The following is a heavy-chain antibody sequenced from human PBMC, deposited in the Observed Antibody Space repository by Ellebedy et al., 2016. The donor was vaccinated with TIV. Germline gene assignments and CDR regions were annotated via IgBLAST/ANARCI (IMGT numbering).Heavy chain of an antibody. V-gene: IGHV3-13*01. CDR2: VTTAGDT. Sequence: GESLKISCAGSGFSFGSFDIHWVRQAVGKGLEWISSVTTAGDTYYRGSVKGRFTISRENAKNSVFLQMSGLRAEDTAVYYCARATGTRYSSNWHDIDYWGQGTLVTVSS. J-gene: IGHJ4*02. D-gene: IGHD6-13*01. CDR3: ARATGTRYSSNWHDIDY. CDR1: GFSFGSFD.